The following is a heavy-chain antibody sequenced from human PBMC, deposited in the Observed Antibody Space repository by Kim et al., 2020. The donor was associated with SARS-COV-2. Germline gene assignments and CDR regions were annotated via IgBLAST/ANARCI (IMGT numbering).Heavy chain of an antibody. CDR3: ARVTREYYDSSVYYFDY. D-gene: IGHD3-22*01. Sequence: LKSRVTISVDTSKNQFSLKLSSVTAADTAVYYCARVTREYYDSSVYYFDYWGQGTLVTVSS. J-gene: IGHJ4*02. V-gene: IGHV4-39*07.